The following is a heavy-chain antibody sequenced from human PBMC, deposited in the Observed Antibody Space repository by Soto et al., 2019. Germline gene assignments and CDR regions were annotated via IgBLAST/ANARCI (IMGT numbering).Heavy chain of an antibody. CDR1: GFTFSNYA. CDR3: AKSRTSTPSCLGS. CDR2: ISASGGGT. J-gene: IGHJ5*02. D-gene: IGHD2-2*01. V-gene: IGHV3-23*01. Sequence: EVHLLESGGGLVQPGGSLRLSCAASGFTFSNYAMTWVRRAPGKGLEWVSAISASGGGTFYADSVKGRFIISRDNSTTTLYLQMNSLRVEDTAVYYCAKSRTSTPSCLGSWGQGTLVTVSS.